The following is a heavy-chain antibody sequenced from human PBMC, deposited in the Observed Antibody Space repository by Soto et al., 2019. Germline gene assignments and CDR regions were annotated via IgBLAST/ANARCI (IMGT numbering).Heavy chain of an antibody. CDR2: ISSSSSTI. Sequence: EVQLVESGGGLVQPGGSLRLSCAASGFTFSSYSMNWVRQAPGKGLEWVSYISSSSSTIHYADPVKGRFTISRDNAKNSLYLPMTSLRAADPAVYYCASPPAPIAQIGWFDPWGQGTLVTVSS. CDR1: GFTFSSYS. D-gene: IGHD6-13*01. J-gene: IGHJ5*02. CDR3: ASPPAPIAQIGWFDP. V-gene: IGHV3-48*01.